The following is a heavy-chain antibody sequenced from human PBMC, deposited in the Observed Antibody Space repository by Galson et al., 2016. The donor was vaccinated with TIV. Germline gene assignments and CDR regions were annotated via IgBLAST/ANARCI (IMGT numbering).Heavy chain of an antibody. D-gene: IGHD6-19*01. CDR3: GRAFYNNGWFIEY. Sequence: SLRLSCAASGFTFASYGMHWVRQAPGKGLEWVTLMWYDGSDKYCADSVKGRFTISRDNSKNTLYLQMTSLRAEDTAMYYCGRAFYNNGWFIEYWGQGTLVTVSS. J-gene: IGHJ4*02. CDR2: MWYDGSDK. V-gene: IGHV3-33*01. CDR1: GFTFASYG.